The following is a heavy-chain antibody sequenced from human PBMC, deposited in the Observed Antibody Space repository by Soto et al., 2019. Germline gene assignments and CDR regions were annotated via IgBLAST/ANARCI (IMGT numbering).Heavy chain of an antibody. V-gene: IGHV4-4*02. CDR2: AHHSGRT. Sequence: QVQLQESGPGLVKPSGTLSLTCTVSGDSMSISNWWNWVRQPPGKVLEWIGEAHHSGRTNYNPSLKILVTISVDRSKNQFSLMLNSVTAADTAMYYCARSEATVLDYWGQGTLVTVSS. J-gene: IGHJ4*02. D-gene: IGHD4-17*01. CDR1: GDSMSISNW. CDR3: ARSEATVLDY.